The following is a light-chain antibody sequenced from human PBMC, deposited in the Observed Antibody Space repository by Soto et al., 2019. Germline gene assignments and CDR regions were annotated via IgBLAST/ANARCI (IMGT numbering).Light chain of an antibody. CDR1: QSVRSD. J-gene: IGKJ4*01. Sequence: EIVMTQSPATLSVSPGERATLSCRASQSVRSDLAWYQQKPGQAPRLLIYGASSRATGIPARFSGSGSGTEFTLTISSLQSEDFAVYYCQQYKNRPPLTFGGGTKVEIK. CDR2: GAS. V-gene: IGKV3-15*01. CDR3: QQYKNRPPLT.